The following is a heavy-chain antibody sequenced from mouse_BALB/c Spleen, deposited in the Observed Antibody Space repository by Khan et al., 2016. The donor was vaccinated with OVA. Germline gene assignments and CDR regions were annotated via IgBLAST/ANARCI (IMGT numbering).Heavy chain of an antibody. Sequence: QMQLEESGAELAKPGASVKMSCKASGYTFINYCILWVKQRPGQGLEWIGYINPSTGYTEYNQNFKDKATLTADKSSSTAYMQLSSLTSEDSAVYYCARRGLRWDFDYWGQGTTLTVSS. D-gene: IGHD1-1*01. V-gene: IGHV1-7*01. CDR1: GYTFINYC. CDR2: INPSTGYT. J-gene: IGHJ2*01. CDR3: ARRGLRWDFDY.